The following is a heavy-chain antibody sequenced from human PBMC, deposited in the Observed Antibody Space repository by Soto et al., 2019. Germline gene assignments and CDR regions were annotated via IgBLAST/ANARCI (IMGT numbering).Heavy chain of an antibody. J-gene: IGHJ3*02. Sequence: QVQLVQSGAEVEKPGSSVKVSCKASGGSFTNFAISWVRQAPGQGLEWMGGIIPVFGTTKYAERFQDRVTMTADESTNTAYLDLSSLRSEDTAMYYCAKDRGTIFGVVNDAFDIWGQGTMVTVSS. CDR3: AKDRGTIFGVVNDAFDI. D-gene: IGHD3-3*01. CDR1: GGSFTNFA. CDR2: IIPVFGTT. V-gene: IGHV1-69*01.